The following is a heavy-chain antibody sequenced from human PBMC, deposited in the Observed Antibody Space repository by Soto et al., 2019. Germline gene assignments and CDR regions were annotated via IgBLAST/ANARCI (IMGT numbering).Heavy chain of an antibody. V-gene: IGHV3-33*01. D-gene: IGHD3-9*01. Sequence: QVLLVQSGGGGVQPGRSLRLSCVASGFTFSTHGMQWVRQAPGQPLEWVASIWYDGSSAYYADSVRGRSTISRDSSKNRLYLQRKSLRAEDTAVYYWARGHETRRILHDVAQWVQGDVVTVSS. CDR3: ARGHETRRILHDVAQ. J-gene: IGHJ4*02. CDR2: IWYDGSSA. CDR1: GFTFSTHG.